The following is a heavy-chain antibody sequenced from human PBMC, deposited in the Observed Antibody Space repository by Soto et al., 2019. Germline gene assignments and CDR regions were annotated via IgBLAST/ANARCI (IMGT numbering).Heavy chain of an antibody. CDR1: GFTFSSYS. J-gene: IGHJ4*02. CDR2: ISSSSSYI. Sequence: EVQLVESGGVLVKPGGSLRLSCAASGFTFSSYSMNWVRQAPGKGLEWVSSISSSSSYIYYADSVKGRFTISRDNAKNSLYLQMNSLRADDTAVYYCARDQPGYSYGYGLGYWGQGTLVTVSS. D-gene: IGHD5-18*01. V-gene: IGHV3-21*01. CDR3: ARDQPGYSYGYGLGY.